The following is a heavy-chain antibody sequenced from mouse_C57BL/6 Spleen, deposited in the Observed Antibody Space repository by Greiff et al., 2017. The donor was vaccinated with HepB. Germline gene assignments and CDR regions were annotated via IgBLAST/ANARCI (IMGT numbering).Heavy chain of an antibody. D-gene: IGHD1-1*01. CDR3: AREGITTVVATRGFVY. Sequence: VQLQQSGAELMKPGASVKLSCKATGYTFTGYWIEWVKQRPGHGLEWIGEILPGSGSTNYNEKFKGKATFTADTSSNTAYMQLSSLTTEDSAIYYCAREGITTVVATRGFVYWGQGTLVTVSA. V-gene: IGHV1-9*01. CDR1: GYTFTGYW. J-gene: IGHJ3*01. CDR2: ILPGSGST.